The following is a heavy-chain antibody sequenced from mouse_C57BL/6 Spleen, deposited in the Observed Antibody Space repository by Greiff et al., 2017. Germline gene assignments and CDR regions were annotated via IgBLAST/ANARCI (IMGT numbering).Heavy chain of an antibody. CDR2: ISSGGSYI. D-gene: IGHD1-1*01. V-gene: IGHV5-6*01. CDR1: GFTFSSYG. Sequence: EVKVVESGGDLVKPGGSLKLSCAASGFTFSSYGMSWVRQTPDKRLEWVATISSGGSYIYYADTVKGRFTISRDNARNTLYLQMSSLKSEDTAMYYCTRDRLYGSSPAWFAYWGQGTLVTVSA. CDR3: TRDRLYGSSPAWFAY. J-gene: IGHJ3*01.